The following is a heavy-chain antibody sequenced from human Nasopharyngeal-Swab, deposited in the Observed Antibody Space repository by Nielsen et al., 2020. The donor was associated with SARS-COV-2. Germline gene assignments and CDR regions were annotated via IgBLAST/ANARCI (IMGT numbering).Heavy chain of an antibody. V-gene: IGHV3-21*01. CDR1: GFTFSSYS. J-gene: IGHJ6*02. Sequence: AQTLRLSCAASGFTFSSYSMNWVRQAPGKGLEWVSSIISSSSYIYYADSVKGRFTISRDNAKNSLYLQMNSLRAEDTAVYYCARGRYCSSSRCDARRYYYYYGMDVWGQGTTVTVSS. CDR2: IISSSSYI. CDR3: ARGRYCSSSRCDARRYYYYYGMDV. D-gene: IGHD2-2*01.